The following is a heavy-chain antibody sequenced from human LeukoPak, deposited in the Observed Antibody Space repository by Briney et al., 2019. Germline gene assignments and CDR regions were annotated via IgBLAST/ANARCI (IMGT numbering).Heavy chain of an antibody. V-gene: IGHV3-33*01. CDR2: IWYDGTNK. CDR1: VFTLSSFG. J-gene: IGHJ4*02. Sequence: GGSLRLSCAASVFTLSSFGMHRVRQAPGKGLEWVAVIWYDGTNKYYADSVRGRFTISRDNSKNTLYLQMNSLRAEDTAVYYCARDGSGYEIDYWGQGTLVTVSS. CDR3: ARDGSGYEIDY. D-gene: IGHD5-12*01.